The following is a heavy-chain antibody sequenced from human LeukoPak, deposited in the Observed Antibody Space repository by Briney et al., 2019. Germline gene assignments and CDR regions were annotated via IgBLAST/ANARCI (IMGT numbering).Heavy chain of an antibody. D-gene: IGHD6-6*01. CDR1: GYTFTTYG. CDR3: ARDLIAARPGWFDP. CDR2: ISAYNGNT. V-gene: IGHV1-18*01. J-gene: IGHJ5*02. Sequence: ASVKVSCKASGYTFTTYGINWVRQAPGQGLEWMGWISAYNGNTNYAQNLQGRVTLTTDTSASTAYMEPRSLRSDDTAVYYCARDLIAARPGWFDPWGQGTLVTVSS.